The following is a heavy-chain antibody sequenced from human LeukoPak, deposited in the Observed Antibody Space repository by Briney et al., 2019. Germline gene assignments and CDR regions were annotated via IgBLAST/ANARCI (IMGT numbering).Heavy chain of an antibody. CDR1: GYTLTELS. CDR3: ATSYYDILTGYRPLAY. CDR2: FDPENGET. D-gene: IGHD3-9*01. J-gene: IGHJ4*02. V-gene: IGHV1-24*01. Sequence: ASVKVSCKVSGYTLTELSMHWVRQAPGKGLEWMGGFDPENGETIYAQKFQGRVTMTEDTSTDTAYMELSSLRSEDTAVYYCATSYYDILTGYRPLAYWGQGTLVTVSS.